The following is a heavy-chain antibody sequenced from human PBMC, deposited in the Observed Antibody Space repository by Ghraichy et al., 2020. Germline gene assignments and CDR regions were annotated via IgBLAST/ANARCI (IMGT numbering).Heavy chain of an antibody. CDR3: ARGDSYGYGYYYYGMDV. CDR2: IYYSGST. CDR1: GGSISSYY. D-gene: IGHD5-18*01. V-gene: IGHV4-59*01. Sequence: SQTLSLTCTVSGGSISSYYWSWIRQPPGKGLEWIGYIYYSGSTNYNPSLKSRVTISVDTSKNQFSLKLSSVTAADTAVYYYARGDSYGYGYYYYGMDVWGQGTTVTVSS. J-gene: IGHJ6*02.